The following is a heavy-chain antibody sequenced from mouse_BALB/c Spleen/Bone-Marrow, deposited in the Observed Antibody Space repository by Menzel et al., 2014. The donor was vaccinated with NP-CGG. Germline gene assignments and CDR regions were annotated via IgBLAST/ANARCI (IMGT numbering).Heavy chain of an antibody. D-gene: IGHD4-1*01. J-gene: IGHJ2*01. V-gene: IGHV5-17*02. CDR2: ISSGSSTI. CDR3: ARGGNWEDFDY. Sequence: EVKLEESGGGLVQPGGSRKLSCAASGFTFSSXGXHWVRQAPERXXEWVAYISSGSSTIFYADTVKGRFTISRDNPKNNLFLQMTSLRSEDTAMYYCARGGNWEDFDYWGQGTTLTVSS. CDR1: GFTFSSXG.